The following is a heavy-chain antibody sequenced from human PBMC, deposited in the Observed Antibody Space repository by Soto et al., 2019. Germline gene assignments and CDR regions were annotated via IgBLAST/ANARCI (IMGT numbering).Heavy chain of an antibody. CDR2: TYYRSKWNN. CDR3: ARDRGWVGATDYYYYGMDV. D-gene: IGHD1-26*01. CDR1: GDSVSSNSAA. Sequence: SQTLSLTCAISGDSVSSNSAAWNWIRQSPSRGLEWLGRTYYRSKWNNDYALSVKRRITINPDTPKNQVSLHLYSVTPEDTAVYYCARDRGWVGATDYYYYGMDVWGQGTTVTVS. V-gene: IGHV6-1*01. J-gene: IGHJ6*02.